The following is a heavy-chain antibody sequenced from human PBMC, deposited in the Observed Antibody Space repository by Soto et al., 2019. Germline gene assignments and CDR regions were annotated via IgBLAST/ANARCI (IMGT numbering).Heavy chain of an antibody. D-gene: IGHD6-19*01. CDR3: ARDSSGWYSTAYYFDY. V-gene: IGHV1-69*13. J-gene: IGHJ4*02. CDR2: IIPIFGTA. CDR1: GGTFSSYA. Sequence: SVKVSCKASGGTFSSYAISWVRQALGQGLEWMGGIIPIFGTANYAQKFQGRVTITADESTSTAYMELSSLRSEDTAVYYCARDSSGWYSTAYYFDYWGQGTLVTVSS.